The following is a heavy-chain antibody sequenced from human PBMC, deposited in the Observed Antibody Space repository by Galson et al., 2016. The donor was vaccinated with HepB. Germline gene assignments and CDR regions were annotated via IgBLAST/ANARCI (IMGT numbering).Heavy chain of an antibody. CDR2: INPGGGST. CDR1: GYTFTSYY. J-gene: IGHJ4*02. Sequence: SVKVSCKASGYTFTSYYIHWVRQAPGQGLEWMGIINPGGGSTSYAQKFQGRVTMTRDTSMSTVYMEVSSLRSEDTAVYYCARDPGDGYNLPYDYWGQGTLVTVSS. CDR3: ARDPGDGYNLPYDY. V-gene: IGHV1-46*01. D-gene: IGHD5-24*01.